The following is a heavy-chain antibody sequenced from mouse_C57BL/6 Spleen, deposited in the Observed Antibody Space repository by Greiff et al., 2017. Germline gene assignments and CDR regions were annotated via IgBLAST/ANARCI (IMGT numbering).Heavy chain of an antibody. D-gene: IGHD1-1*01. J-gene: IGHJ4*01. CDR2: IDPSDSYT. CDR3: ARGGTTRAMDY. CDR1: GYTFTSYW. V-gene: IGHV1-59*01. Sequence: VQLQQPGAELVRPGTSVKLSCKASGYTFTSYWMHCVKQRPGQGLEWIGVIDPSDSYTNYNQKFKGKATLTVDTSSSTAYMQLSSLTSEDCAVYCGARGGTTRAMDYWGQGTSVTVSS.